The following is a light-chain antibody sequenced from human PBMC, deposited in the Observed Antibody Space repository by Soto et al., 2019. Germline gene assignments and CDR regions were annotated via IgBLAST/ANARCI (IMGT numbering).Light chain of an antibody. Sequence: EIVLTQSPGTLSLSPGERATLSCRASQSVSSSYLAWYQQKPGQAPRLLIYGASSRATGIPDRFSGSGSGTDFTLTISRLEPEDCAVYYCQQYASSPTFGGGTKVEIK. V-gene: IGKV3-20*01. CDR2: GAS. J-gene: IGKJ4*01. CDR3: QQYASSPT. CDR1: QSVSSSY.